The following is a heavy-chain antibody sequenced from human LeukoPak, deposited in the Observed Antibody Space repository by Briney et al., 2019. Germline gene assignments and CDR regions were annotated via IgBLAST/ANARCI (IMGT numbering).Heavy chain of an antibody. CDR2: IKQDGSEK. J-gene: IGHJ4*02. D-gene: IGHD3-3*01. Sequence: GGSLRLSCAASGFSFSNCWMSWVRQAPGKGLEWVANIKQDGSEKYYVDSVKGRFTISRDNAKNSLYLQMNSLRAEDTAVYYCAREIHNNFWSGPGFDYWGQGTLVTVSS. CDR3: AREIHNNFWSGPGFDY. CDR1: GFSFSNCW. V-gene: IGHV3-7*01.